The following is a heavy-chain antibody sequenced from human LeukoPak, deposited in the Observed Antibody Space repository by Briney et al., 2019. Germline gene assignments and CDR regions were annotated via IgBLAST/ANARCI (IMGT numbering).Heavy chain of an antibody. V-gene: IGHV4-34*01. CDR2: INHSGST. D-gene: IGHD6-25*01. CDR1: GGSFSGYY. J-gene: IGHJ4*02. CDR3: ARVPVSGYRPSYFDY. Sequence: SETLSLTCAVYGGSFSGYYWSWIRQPPGKGLEWIGEINHSGSTNYNPSLKSRVTISVDTSKNQFSLKLSSVTAADTAVYYCARVPVSGYRPSYFDYWGQGTL.